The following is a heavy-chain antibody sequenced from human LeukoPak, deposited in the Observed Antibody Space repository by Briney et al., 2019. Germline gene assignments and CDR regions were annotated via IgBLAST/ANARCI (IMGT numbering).Heavy chain of an antibody. J-gene: IGHJ3*02. CDR3: ARDSADILTGADAFDI. V-gene: IGHV3-11*06. D-gene: IGHD3-9*01. CDR1: GFTFSDYY. Sequence: GGSLRLSCAASGFTFSDYYMSWIRQAPGKGLEWVSYISSSSSYTNYADSVKGRFTISRDNAKNSLYLQMNSLRAEDTAVYYCARDSADILTGADAFDIWGQGTMVTASS. CDR2: ISSSSSYT.